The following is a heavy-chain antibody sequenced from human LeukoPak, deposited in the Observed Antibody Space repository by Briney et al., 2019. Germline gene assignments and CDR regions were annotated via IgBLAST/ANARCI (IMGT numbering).Heavy chain of an antibody. V-gene: IGHV1-2*02. CDR3: ARVHTVSFGLDAFDI. CDR1: GYRFTDHL. CDR2: INPNSGGT. Sequence: EASVKVSCKASGYRFTDHLIHWIRQAPGQGLEWMGWINPNSGGTNYAQKFQGRVTMTRDTSISTAYMELSRLRSDDTAVYYCARVHTVSFGLDAFDIWGQGTMVTVSS. J-gene: IGHJ3*02. D-gene: IGHD4-17*01.